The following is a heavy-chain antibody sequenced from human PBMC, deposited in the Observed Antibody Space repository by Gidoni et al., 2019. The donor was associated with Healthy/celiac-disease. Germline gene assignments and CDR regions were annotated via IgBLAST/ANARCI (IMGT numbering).Heavy chain of an antibody. CDR1: GGSFSGYY. V-gene: IGHV4-34*01. Sequence: QVQLQQWVAGLLTPSETLSLTCAVYGGSFSGYYWSWIRPPPGKGLEWIGEINHSGSTNYNPSLKSRVTISVDTSKNQFSRKLSSVTAADTAVYYCAREDYYGSGSYYQYYYYYGMDVWGQGTTVTVSS. J-gene: IGHJ6*02. D-gene: IGHD3-10*01. CDR3: AREDYYGSGSYYQYYYYYGMDV. CDR2: INHSGST.